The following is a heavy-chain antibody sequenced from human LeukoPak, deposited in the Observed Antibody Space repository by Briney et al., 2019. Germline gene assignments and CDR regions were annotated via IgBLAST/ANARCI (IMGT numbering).Heavy chain of an antibody. Sequence: PGGSLRPSCAASRFSIGGYGMSWVRQPPEKPPEPVSGIIWHGGSTGYADSVKGRFNISRDNAMHSLYLQINSLRPEDTALYYCTMKFSGDYYYLDVWGKGTTVTVSS. D-gene: IGHD3-10*01. CDR3: TMKFSGDYYYLDV. CDR2: IIWHGGST. CDR1: RFSIGGYG. V-gene: IGHV3-20*04. J-gene: IGHJ6*03.